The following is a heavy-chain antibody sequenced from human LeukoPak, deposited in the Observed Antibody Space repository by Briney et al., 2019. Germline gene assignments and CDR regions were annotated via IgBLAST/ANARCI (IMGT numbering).Heavy chain of an antibody. CDR3: TTDGRGEWEPFPFDY. CDR2: IKSKTDGGTT. Sequence: GGSLRLSCAASGFTFSNAWMSWVRQAPGKGLEWVGRIKSKTDGGTTDYAAPVKGRFTISRDDSKNTLYLQMNSLKTEDTAVYYCTTDGRGEWEPFPFDYWGQGTLVTVSS. CDR1: GFTFSNAW. D-gene: IGHD1-26*01. J-gene: IGHJ4*02. V-gene: IGHV3-15*01.